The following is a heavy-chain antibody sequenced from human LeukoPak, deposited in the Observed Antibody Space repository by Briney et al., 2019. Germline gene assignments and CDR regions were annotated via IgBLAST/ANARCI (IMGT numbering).Heavy chain of an antibody. D-gene: IGHD4-23*01. CDR3: MRWGNAKVLDI. CDR2: IWYDGSNK. V-gene: IGHV3-33*01. CDR1: GFTFSSHG. J-gene: IGHJ3*02. Sequence: PGGSLRLSCAASGFTFSSHGMHWVRQAPGKGLEWVAVIWYDGSNKYDADSVKDRFTISRDNSKNTLYLQMNSLRAEDTAVYYCMRWGNAKVLDIWGQGTMVTVSS.